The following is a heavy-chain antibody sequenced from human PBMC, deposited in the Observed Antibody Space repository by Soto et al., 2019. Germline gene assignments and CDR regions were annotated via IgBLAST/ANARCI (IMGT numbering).Heavy chain of an antibody. CDR1: GGSISSYY. Sequence: SETLSLTCTISGGSISSYYWSWIRQTPGKGLEWIGYVYFSGSTNYNPSLKSRVLISLDTSRNQFSLKLNSVTAADTGWYYCTRDLVIGRRGYGESNVRGQGKTVTGSS. V-gene: IGHV4-59*01. CDR2: VYFSGST. J-gene: IGHJ6*02. CDR3: TRDLVIGRRGYGESNV. D-gene: IGHD5-12*01.